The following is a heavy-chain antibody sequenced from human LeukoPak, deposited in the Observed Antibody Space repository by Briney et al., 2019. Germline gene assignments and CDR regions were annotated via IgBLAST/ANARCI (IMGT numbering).Heavy chain of an antibody. CDR2: INTDGSRT. J-gene: IGHJ4*02. V-gene: IGHV3-74*01. CDR3: ARVLTGYYHWDY. D-gene: IGHD3-9*01. CDR1: GFTFSSYW. Sequence: GGSLRLSCAASGFTFSSYWMHWVRQVPGKGLVWVSRINTDGSRTYHADSAKGRFTISRDNAKNMLYLELNSLRAEDMAVYYCARVLTGYYHWDYWGQGTLVTVSS.